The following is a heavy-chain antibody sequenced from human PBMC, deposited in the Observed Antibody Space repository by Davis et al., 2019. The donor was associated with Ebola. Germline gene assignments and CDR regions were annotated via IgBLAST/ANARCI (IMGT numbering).Heavy chain of an antibody. CDR3: AREGFPIAPWAFDI. D-gene: IGHD3-10*01. J-gene: IGHJ3*02. Sequence: PGGSLRLSCAASGFTFSSYWMSWVRQAPGKGLEWVANIKQDGSEKYYVDSVKGRFTISRDNAKNSLYLQMNSLRAEDTAVYYCAREGFPIAPWAFDIWGQGTMVTVSS. CDR1: GFTFSSYW. CDR2: IKQDGSEK. V-gene: IGHV3-7*03.